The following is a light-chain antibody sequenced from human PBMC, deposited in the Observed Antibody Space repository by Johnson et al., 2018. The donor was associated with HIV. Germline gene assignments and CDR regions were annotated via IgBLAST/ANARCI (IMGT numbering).Light chain of an antibody. V-gene: IGLV1-51*01. CDR3: GTWDSSLSAGV. J-gene: IGLJ1*01. CDR2: DNN. CDR1: SSNIGNNY. Sequence: QSVLTQPPSVYVAPGQKVTISCSGSSSNIGNNYVSWYQQLPGTAPKLLIYDNNKRPSGIPDRFSGSKSGTSATLGITGIQTGDEADYYCGTWDSSLSAGVFGTGTKVTVL.